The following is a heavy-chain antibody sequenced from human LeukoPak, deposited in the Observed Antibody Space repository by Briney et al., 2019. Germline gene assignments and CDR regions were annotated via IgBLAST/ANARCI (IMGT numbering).Heavy chain of an antibody. Sequence: SETLSLTCTVSGGSISSGDYYWSWIRQPPGKGLEWIGYIYYSGSTYYNPSLKSRVTISVDTSKNQFSLKLSSVTAADTAMYYCARGPARYCIDYWGQGTLVTVSS. V-gene: IGHV4-61*08. CDR1: GGSISSGDYY. J-gene: IGHJ4*02. CDR3: ARGPARYCIDY. D-gene: IGHD6-13*01. CDR2: IYYSGST.